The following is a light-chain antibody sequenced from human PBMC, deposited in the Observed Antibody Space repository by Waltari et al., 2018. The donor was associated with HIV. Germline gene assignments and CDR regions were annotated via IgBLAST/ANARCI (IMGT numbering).Light chain of an antibody. CDR1: QTISSTY. V-gene: IGKV3-20*01. J-gene: IGKJ1*01. CDR2: GAS. CDR3: RQYIGSPRT. Sequence: EIALTQSPGTLSLSPGERATLSCRASQTISSTYLAWYQQKPGQAPRLLIYGASSRATGIPDRFSGSGSGTDFTLTISSLEPEDCAVYYCRQYIGSPRTFGQGTKVELK.